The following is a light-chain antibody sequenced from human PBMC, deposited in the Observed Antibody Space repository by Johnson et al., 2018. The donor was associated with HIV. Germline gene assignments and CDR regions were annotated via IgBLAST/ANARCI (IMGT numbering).Light chain of an antibody. CDR3: GTWDSSLSAFNYV. J-gene: IGLJ1*01. CDR1: SSNIANIY. CDR2: ENN. Sequence: QSVLTQPPSVSAAPGQKVTISCSGSSSNIANIYVSWYQQFPGTAPKLLIYENNKRPSGIPDRFSGSKSGTSATLGIPGLQTWDEADYYCGTWDSSLSAFNYVFGTGTKVTVL. V-gene: IGLV1-51*02.